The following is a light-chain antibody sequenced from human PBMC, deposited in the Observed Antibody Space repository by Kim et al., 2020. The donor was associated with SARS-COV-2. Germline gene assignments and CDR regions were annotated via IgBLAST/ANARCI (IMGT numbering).Light chain of an antibody. Sequence: EIVMTQSPATLSVSPGERATLSCRASQSISSNLAWYQQKPGQAPRLLIYGASTRATDIPVRFSGSGSGTEFTLTISSLQSEDFVVYYCQQYHNMQTFGQGNKLEI. CDR2: GAS. CDR1: QSISSN. J-gene: IGKJ2*01. CDR3: QQYHNMQT. V-gene: IGKV3-15*01.